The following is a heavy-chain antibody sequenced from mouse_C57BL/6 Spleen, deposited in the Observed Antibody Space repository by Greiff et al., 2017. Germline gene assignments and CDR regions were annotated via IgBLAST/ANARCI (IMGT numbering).Heavy chain of an antibody. CDR1: GFTFSSYA. Sequence: DVKLVESGGGLVKPGGSLKLSCAASGFTFSSYAMSWVRQTPEKRLEWVATISDGGSYTYYPDNVKGRFTISRDNAKNNLYLQMSHLKSEDTAMYYCARDPYGSSPYAMDYWGQGTSVTVAS. V-gene: IGHV5-4*01. J-gene: IGHJ4*01. CDR2: ISDGGSYT. D-gene: IGHD1-1*01. CDR3: ARDPYGSSPYAMDY.